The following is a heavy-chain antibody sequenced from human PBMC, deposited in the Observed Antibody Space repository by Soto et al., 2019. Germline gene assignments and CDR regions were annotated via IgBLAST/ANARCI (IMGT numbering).Heavy chain of an antibody. D-gene: IGHD3-10*01. CDR2: FIPIFGTA. V-gene: IGHV1-69*06. CDR3: ARDVITLVRRPFYGMDV. J-gene: IGHJ6*02. Sequence: QVQLVQSGAESKKPGSSVKVSCKASGGTFSSYAISWVRQAPGPGLEWMGGFIPIFGTATYAQKFQGRVTITADKSTSTGCMELSSLISEDTAVYYCARDVITLVRRPFYGMDVWGQETTVT. CDR1: GGTFSSYA.